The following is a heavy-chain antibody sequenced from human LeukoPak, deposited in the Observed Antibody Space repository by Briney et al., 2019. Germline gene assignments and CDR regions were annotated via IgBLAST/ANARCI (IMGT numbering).Heavy chain of an antibody. CDR3: ASSLVGSCYSQSWRSCGSGTFDY. CDR1: GGSISSYY. Sequence: SETLSLTCSVSGGSISSYYWSWIRQPPGKGLEWIGYIYYSGSTNYNPSLKSRVTISVDTSKNQFSLKLSSVTAADTAVYYCASSLVGSCYSQSWRSCGSGTFDYWGQGTLVTVSS. CDR2: IYYSGST. J-gene: IGHJ4*02. D-gene: IGHD2-15*01. V-gene: IGHV4-59*01.